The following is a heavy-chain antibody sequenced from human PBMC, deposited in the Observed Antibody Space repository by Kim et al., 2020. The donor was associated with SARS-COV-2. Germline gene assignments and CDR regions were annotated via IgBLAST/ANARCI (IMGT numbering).Heavy chain of an antibody. CDR3: AKGGELDV. CDR2: GINK. J-gene: IGHJ6*02. D-gene: IGHD2-21*01. Sequence: GINKYYADSVKGRFTNSRDNSNNTLYLQMNRLGAEDTAVYYCAKGGELDVWGQGTTVTVSS. V-gene: IGHV3-30*02.